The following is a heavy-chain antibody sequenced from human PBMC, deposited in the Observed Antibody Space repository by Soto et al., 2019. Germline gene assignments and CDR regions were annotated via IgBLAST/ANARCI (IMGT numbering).Heavy chain of an antibody. D-gene: IGHD6-19*01. CDR1: GGPFSGYY. Sequence: SETLSLTCAVYGGPFSGYYWSWIRQPPGKGLEWIGEINHSGSTNYNPSLKSRVTISVDTSKNQFSLKLSSVTTADTAVYYCARGMGSGWYRYWGQGTLVTVSS. CDR3: ARGMGSGWYRY. J-gene: IGHJ4*02. V-gene: IGHV4-34*01. CDR2: INHSGST.